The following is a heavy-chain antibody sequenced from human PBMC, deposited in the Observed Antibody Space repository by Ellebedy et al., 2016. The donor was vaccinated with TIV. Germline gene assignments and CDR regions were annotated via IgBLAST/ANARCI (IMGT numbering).Heavy chain of an antibody. CDR3: ARGLTGVAVAVLNAFDI. V-gene: IGHV1-18*01. J-gene: IGHJ3*02. Sequence: AASVKVSCKASGYTFTSYGISWVRQAPGQGLEWMGWISAYNGNTNYAQKLQGRVTMTTDTSTSTAYMELRSLRSDDTAVYYCARGLTGVAVAVLNAFDIWGQGTMVTVSS. CDR2: ISAYNGNT. CDR1: GYTFTSYG. D-gene: IGHD6-19*01.